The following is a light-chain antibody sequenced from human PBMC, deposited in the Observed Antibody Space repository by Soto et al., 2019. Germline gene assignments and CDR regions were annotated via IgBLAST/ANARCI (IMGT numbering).Light chain of an antibody. V-gene: IGLV1-47*01. CDR2: RNN. Sequence: QSVLTQPPSASGTPGQRVTISCSGSSSNVGSYYVYWYQQLPGTAPKLLIYRNNQRPSGVPDRFSGSKSGTSASLAISGLRSEDEADYYCAAWDDRLSGPGVVFGGGTKRTVL. CDR1: SSNVGSYY. J-gene: IGLJ2*01. CDR3: AAWDDRLSGPGVV.